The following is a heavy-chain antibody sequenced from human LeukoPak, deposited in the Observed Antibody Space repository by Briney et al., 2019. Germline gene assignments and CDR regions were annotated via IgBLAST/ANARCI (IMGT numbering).Heavy chain of an antibody. CDR2: IYYSGST. D-gene: IGHD6-6*01. Sequence: PSETLSLTCTVSGGSISSSSYYWGWIRQPPGKGLEWIGSIYYSGSTYYNPSLKSRVTISVDTSKNQFSLKLSSVTAADTAVYYCARWGAARRYWYFDLWGRGTLVTVSS. CDR3: ARWGAARRYWYFDL. V-gene: IGHV4-39*01. J-gene: IGHJ2*01. CDR1: GGSISSSSYY.